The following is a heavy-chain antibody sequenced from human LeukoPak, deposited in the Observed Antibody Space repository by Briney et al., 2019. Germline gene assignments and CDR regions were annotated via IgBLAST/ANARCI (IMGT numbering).Heavy chain of an antibody. Sequence: PGGSLRLSCAASGFTLSSFALHWVRQAPGKGLEWVALISYDGFNTYYADSVKGRFTISRDTSKNTLYLQMSSLRAEDTAVYYCAKVDGDYFSSFDSWGQGTLVTVSS. CDR3: AKVDGDYFSSFDS. J-gene: IGHJ4*02. CDR1: GFTLSSFA. D-gene: IGHD4-17*01. CDR2: ISYDGFNT. V-gene: IGHV3-30*04.